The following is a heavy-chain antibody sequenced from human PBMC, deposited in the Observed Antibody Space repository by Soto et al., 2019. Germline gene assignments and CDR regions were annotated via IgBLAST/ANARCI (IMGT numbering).Heavy chain of an antibody. CDR1: GFTFSSYA. Sequence: GGSLRLSCAASGFTFSSYAMHWVRQAPGKGLEWVAVISYDGSNKYYADSVKGRFTISRDNSKNTLYLQMNSLRAEDTAVYYCARDSSGSYFDYWGQGTLVTVSS. J-gene: IGHJ4*02. CDR3: ARDSSGSYFDY. V-gene: IGHV3-30-3*01. CDR2: ISYDGSNK. D-gene: IGHD3-22*01.